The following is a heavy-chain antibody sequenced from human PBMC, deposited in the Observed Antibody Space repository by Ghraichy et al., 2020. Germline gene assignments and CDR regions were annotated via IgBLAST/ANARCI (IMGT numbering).Heavy chain of an antibody. CDR2: IYYSGST. Sequence: SQTLSLTCTVSGGSISSYYWSWIRQPPGKGLEWIGYIYYSGSTNYNPSLKSRVTISVDTSKNQFSLKLSSVTAADTAVYYCARGLESDWFDPWGQGTLVTVSS. CDR3: ARGLESDWFDP. D-gene: IGHD1-1*01. V-gene: IGHV4-59*01. CDR1: GGSISSYY. J-gene: IGHJ5*02.